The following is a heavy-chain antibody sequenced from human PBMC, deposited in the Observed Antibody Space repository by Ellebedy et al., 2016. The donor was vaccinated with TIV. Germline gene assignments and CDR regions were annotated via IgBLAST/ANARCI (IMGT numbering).Heavy chain of an antibody. CDR3: ARGPRYFDFWSGNYYYYMDV. CDR1: GGSFSGYY. J-gene: IGHJ6*03. Sequence: SETLSLXXAVYGGSFSGYYWSWIRQPPGKGLEWIGEINHSGSTNYNPSLKSRVTISVDTSKNQFSLKLSSVTAADTAVYYCARGPRYFDFWSGNYYYYMDVWGKGTTVTVSS. V-gene: IGHV4-34*01. CDR2: INHSGST. D-gene: IGHD3-3*01.